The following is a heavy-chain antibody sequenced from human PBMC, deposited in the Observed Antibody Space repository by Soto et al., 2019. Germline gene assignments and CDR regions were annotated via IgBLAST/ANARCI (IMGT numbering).Heavy chain of an antibody. V-gene: IGHV4-39*01. Sequence: PSETLSLTCTVSGGSISSSSYYWGWIRQPPGKGLEWIGSIYYSGSTYYNPSLKSRVTISVDTSKNKFSLRLGCVTAADTAVYYCARHGWTTMVRGVDDYWGQATLVTVSS. CDR1: GGSISSSSYY. D-gene: IGHD3-10*01. J-gene: IGHJ4*02. CDR2: IYYSGST. CDR3: ARHGWTTMVRGVDDY.